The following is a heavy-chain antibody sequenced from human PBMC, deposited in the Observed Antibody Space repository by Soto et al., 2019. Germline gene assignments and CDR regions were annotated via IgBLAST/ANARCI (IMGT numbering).Heavy chain of an antibody. V-gene: IGHV4-31*03. D-gene: IGHD3-10*01. Sequence: SETLSLTCTVSGGSISSGVYYWSWIRQHPGKGLEWIGYIYYSGSTYYNPSLKSRVTISVDTSKNQFSLKLSSVTAADTAVYYCARVPRSYYGSETNWFDPWGQGTLVTVSS. CDR1: GGSISSGVYY. CDR3: ARVPRSYYGSETNWFDP. CDR2: IYYSGST. J-gene: IGHJ5*02.